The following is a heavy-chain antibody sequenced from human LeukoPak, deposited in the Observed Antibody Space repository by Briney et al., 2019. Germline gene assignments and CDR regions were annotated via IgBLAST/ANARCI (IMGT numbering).Heavy chain of an antibody. V-gene: IGHV4-34*01. CDR3: AREGRGGHNFDS. J-gene: IGHJ4*02. CDR2: INYSGST. Sequence: SQTLSLTCAVSDESFSGYYWNLIRQPPPRRLEWIGEINYSGSTQYHPSLKSRVTMSVDKSKKQVSLKLSSVTVADTAVYYCAREGRGGHNFDSWGQGTLAIVSS. D-gene: IGHD2-15*01. CDR1: DESFSGYY.